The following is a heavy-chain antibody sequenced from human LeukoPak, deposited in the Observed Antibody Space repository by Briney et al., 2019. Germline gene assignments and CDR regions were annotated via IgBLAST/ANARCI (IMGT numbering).Heavy chain of an antibody. D-gene: IGHD3-10*01. V-gene: IGHV1-46*01. CDR3: ARELNPRGFDY. CDR2: INTSGGST. J-gene: IGHJ4*02. Sequence: ASVKVSCKASGYTFTSYYMHWVRQAPGQGLEWMGIINTSGGSTSYAQKFRGRVTMTRDTSTSTVYMELSSLRSEDTAVYYCARELNPRGFDYWGQGTLVTVSS. CDR1: GYTFTSYY.